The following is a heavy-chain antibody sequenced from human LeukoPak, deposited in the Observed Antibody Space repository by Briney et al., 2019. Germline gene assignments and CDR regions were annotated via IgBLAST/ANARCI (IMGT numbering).Heavy chain of an antibody. CDR3: AREIAGSLGAFDI. J-gene: IGHJ3*02. Sequence: GASVKVSCKASGYTFTSYAMHWVRQAPGQRLEWMGWINAGNGNTRYSQKFQGRVTITRDTSASTAYMELSSLRSEDTAVYYCAREIAGSLGAFDIWGQGTMVTVSS. D-gene: IGHD3-22*01. CDR2: INAGNGNT. CDR1: GYTFTSYA. V-gene: IGHV1-3*01.